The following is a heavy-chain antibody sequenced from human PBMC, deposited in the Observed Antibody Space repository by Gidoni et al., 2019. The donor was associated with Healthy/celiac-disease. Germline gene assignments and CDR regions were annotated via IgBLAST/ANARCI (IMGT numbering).Heavy chain of an antibody. CDR3: ARRMVRGAAAYYYGMDV. CDR2: ISSSSSYT. J-gene: IGHJ6*02. CDR1: GFTFSDDY. Sequence: QVQLVESGGGLVKPGGSLRLSCAAAGFTFSDDYMSWIRQSPGKGLEWVSYISSSSSYTNYADSVKGRFTISRDNAKNSLYLQMNSLRAEDTAVYYCARRMVRGAAAYYYGMDVWGQGTTVTVSS. D-gene: IGHD3-10*01. V-gene: IGHV3-11*06.